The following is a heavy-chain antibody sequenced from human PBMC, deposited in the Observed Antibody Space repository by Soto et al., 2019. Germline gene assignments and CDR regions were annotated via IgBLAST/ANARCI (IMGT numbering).Heavy chain of an antibody. D-gene: IGHD6-13*01. CDR1: GGSISSGGYF. J-gene: IGHJ4*02. CDR3: ARFAREENPKVGSWYYFDY. V-gene: IGHV4-31*03. CDR2: IYYSGRT. Sequence: QVQLQESGPGLVKPSQTLSLTCTVSGGSISSGGYFWSWVRQHPGKGLEWIGNIYYSGRTYYNPSIKSRVTISVDTSKNQFSMKLSSVTAADTAVYYCARFAREENPKVGSWYYFDYWGQGTRVTVS.